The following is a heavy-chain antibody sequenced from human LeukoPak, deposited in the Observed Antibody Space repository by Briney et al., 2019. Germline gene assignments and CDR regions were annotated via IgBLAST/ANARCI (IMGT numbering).Heavy chain of an antibody. CDR2: INWNSVNI. CDR3: AKGVPTYGTSAYFGDFFDS. CDR1: GFTFSSYE. D-gene: IGHD3-22*01. Sequence: PGGSLRLSCAASGFTFSSYEMNWVRQTPGKGLEWVSGINWNSVNIGDADSVKGRFTISRDNAKNSLYLQMNRLRSDDTALYFCAKGVPTYGTSAYFGDFFDSWGQGTLVTVSS. J-gene: IGHJ4*02. V-gene: IGHV3-9*01.